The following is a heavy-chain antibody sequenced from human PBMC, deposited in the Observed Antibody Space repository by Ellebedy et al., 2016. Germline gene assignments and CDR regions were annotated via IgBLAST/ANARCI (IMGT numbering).Heavy chain of an antibody. D-gene: IGHD2-8*01. CDR2: ISGSGGST. V-gene: IGHV3-23*01. Sequence: GGSLRLSCAASGFTFSSYAMSWVRQAPGKGLEWVSAISGSGGSTYYADSVKGRFTISRDNSKNTLYLQMNSLRAEDTAVYYCAKGLYCTNGVCRGGALLIFDYWGQGTLVTVSS. CDR1: GFTFSSYA. J-gene: IGHJ4*02. CDR3: AKGLYCTNGVCRGGALLIFDY.